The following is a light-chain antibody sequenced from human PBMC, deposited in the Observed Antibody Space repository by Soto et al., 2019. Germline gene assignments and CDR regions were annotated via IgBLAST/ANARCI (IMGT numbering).Light chain of an antibody. CDR2: EGS. CDR1: SSDVGSYNL. Sequence: QSVLTQPASVSGSPGQSITISCTVTSSDVGSYNLVSWYQQHPGKAPKLMIYEGSKRPSGVSNRFSGSKSGNTASLTISGLQAEDEADYYCCSYAGSSTFLYVFGTGTKVTVL. CDR3: CSYAGSSTFLYV. V-gene: IGLV2-23*03. J-gene: IGLJ1*01.